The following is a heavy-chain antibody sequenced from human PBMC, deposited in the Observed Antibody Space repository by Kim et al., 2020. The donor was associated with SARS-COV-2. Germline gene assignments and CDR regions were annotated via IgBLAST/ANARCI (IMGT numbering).Heavy chain of an antibody. CDR1: GYTFTGYY. CDR2: INPNSGGT. Sequence: ASVKVSCKASGYTFTGYYIHWVRQAPGQGLEWMGRINPNSGGTNFAQKFQGRVIMTRDASISTAYMELSRLRSDDTAVYYCARDKWELLWGADYWGQGTLVTVSS. CDR3: ARDKWELLWGADY. D-gene: IGHD1-26*01. V-gene: IGHV1-2*06. J-gene: IGHJ4*02.